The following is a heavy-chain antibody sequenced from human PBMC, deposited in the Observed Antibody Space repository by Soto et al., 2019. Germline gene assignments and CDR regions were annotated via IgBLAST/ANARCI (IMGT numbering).Heavy chain of an antibody. V-gene: IGHV3-23*01. CDR3: AKDHRGGGGDYDILTGYDY. J-gene: IGHJ4*02. CDR1: GFIFSSFA. CDR2: ISGSGGGT. Sequence: EVQLLESGGGLVQPGGSLRLSCAASGFIFSSFAMTWVRQAPGKGLEWVSAISGSGGGTYYAHSVKGRFTISRDTSKNTLYLQMNSLRAEDTAVYYGAKDHRGGGGDYDILTGYDYWGQGTLVTVSS. D-gene: IGHD3-9*01.